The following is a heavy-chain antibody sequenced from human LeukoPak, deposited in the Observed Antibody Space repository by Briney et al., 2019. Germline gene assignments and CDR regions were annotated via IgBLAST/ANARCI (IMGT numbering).Heavy chain of an antibody. CDR2: ISGSGGST. Sequence: GGSLRLSCAASGFTFSSYAMSWVRQAPGKGLEWVSAISGSGGSTYYADSVKGRFTISRDNSKNTLYLQMNSLRAEDTAVYYCAKDLYCSGGSCYPRYFDYWGQGTLVTVSS. CDR1: GFTFSSYA. V-gene: IGHV3-23*01. J-gene: IGHJ4*02. D-gene: IGHD2-15*01. CDR3: AKDLYCSGGSCYPRYFDY.